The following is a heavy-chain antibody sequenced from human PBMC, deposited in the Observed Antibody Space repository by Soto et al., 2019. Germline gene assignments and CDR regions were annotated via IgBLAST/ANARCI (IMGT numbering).Heavy chain of an antibody. V-gene: IGHV1-18*01. Sequence: ASVKVSCKASGYTFNSYGISWVRQAPGQGLEWMGWISAYNGNTNYAQKLQGRVTMTTDTSTSTAYMELRSLRSDDTAVYYCARDRYDILTGYYNVRPFDYWGQGTLVTVSS. CDR1: GYTFNSYG. D-gene: IGHD3-9*01. CDR2: ISAYNGNT. J-gene: IGHJ4*02. CDR3: ARDRYDILTGYYNVRPFDY.